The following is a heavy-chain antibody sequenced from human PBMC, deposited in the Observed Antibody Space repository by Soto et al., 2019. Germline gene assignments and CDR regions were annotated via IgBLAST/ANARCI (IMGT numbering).Heavy chain of an antibody. Sequence: QVQLVQSGAEVKKPGASVKVSCKASGDTFTDYYIHWVRQAPGQGLEWMGTVNPSGGHTTYAQHFLGRMTMTRDTSTSTLYMELTSLTSEDTAIYYCARGGHVVVVTAALDSWGKGTLVTVSS. V-gene: IGHV1-46*01. CDR1: GDTFTDYY. CDR3: ARGGHVVVVTAALDS. J-gene: IGHJ4*02. D-gene: IGHD2-21*02. CDR2: VNPSGGHT.